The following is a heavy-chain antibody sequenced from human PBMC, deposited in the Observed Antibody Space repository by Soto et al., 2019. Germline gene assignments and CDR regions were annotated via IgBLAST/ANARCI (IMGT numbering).Heavy chain of an antibody. CDR2: INPSGGST. J-gene: IGHJ5*02. CDR3: ARSISGYSYGLPTYNWFDP. Sequence: GASVKVSCKASGYTFTSYYMHWVRQAPGQGLEWMGIINPSGGSTSYAQKFQGRVTMTRDTSTSTVYMELSSLRSEDTAVYYCARSISGYSYGLPTYNWFDPWGQGTLVTVS. CDR1: GYTFTSYY. D-gene: IGHD5-18*01. V-gene: IGHV1-46*01.